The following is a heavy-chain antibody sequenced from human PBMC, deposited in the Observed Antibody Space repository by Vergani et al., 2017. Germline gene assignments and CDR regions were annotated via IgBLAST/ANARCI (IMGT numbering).Heavy chain of an antibody. D-gene: IGHD2-2*02. Sequence: QVQLQESGPGLVKPSQTLSITCTVSGGSISSGDYYWSWIRQPPGKGLEWIWYIYYSGSTYYNPSLKSRVTISVDTSKNQFSLKLSSVTASDTAVYYYTRETPAAIHQNYYSYYFYMDVGGKGTTVT. CDR2: IYYSGST. J-gene: IGHJ6*03. CDR3: TRETPAAIHQNYYSYYFYMDV. CDR1: GGSISSGDYY. V-gene: IGHV4-30-4*01.